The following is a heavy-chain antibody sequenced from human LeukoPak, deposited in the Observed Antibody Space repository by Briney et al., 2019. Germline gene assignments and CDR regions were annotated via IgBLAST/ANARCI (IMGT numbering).Heavy chain of an antibody. J-gene: IGHJ3*02. Sequence: GGSLRLSCAASGFTFSSYAMTWVRQAPGKGLEWVSAISGSGYNSYYADSVKGRFTISRDNCKNTLFLQMNSLRGEDAAIYYCAKWMVRRDFWSGAFDIWGQGTMVTV. CDR3: AKWMVRRDFWSGAFDI. D-gene: IGHD3-3*01. V-gene: IGHV3-23*01. CDR2: ISGSGYNS. CDR1: GFTFSSYA.